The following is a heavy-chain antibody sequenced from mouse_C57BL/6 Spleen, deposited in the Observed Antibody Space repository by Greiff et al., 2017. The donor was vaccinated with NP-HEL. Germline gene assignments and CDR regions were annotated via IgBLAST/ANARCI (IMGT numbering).Heavy chain of an antibody. J-gene: IGHJ2*01. V-gene: IGHV5-17*01. CDR3: ARGNYYGTFDY. Sequence: VKLVESGGGLVKPGGSLKLSCPASGFTFSDYGMHWVRQAPEKGLEWVAYISSGSSTIYYADTVTGRFTISSHNAKNTLFMQMTSLRSEDTAMYYCARGNYYGTFDYWGQGTTLTVSS. CDR2: ISSGSSTI. D-gene: IGHD1-1*01. CDR1: GFTFSDYG.